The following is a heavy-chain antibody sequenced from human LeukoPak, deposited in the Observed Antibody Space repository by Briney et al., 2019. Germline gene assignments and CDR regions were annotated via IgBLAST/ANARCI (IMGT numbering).Heavy chain of an antibody. CDR1: GGSISSYY. CDR2: IYTSGST. V-gene: IGHV4-4*07. D-gene: IGHD3-9*01. Sequence: SETLSLTCTVSGGSISSYYWSWIRQPAGKGLEWIGRIYTSGSTNYNPSLKSRVTMSVDTSKNQFSLKLSSVTAADTAVYYCASSTKYYDILTGYYDLNYYYYMDVWGKGTTVTVSS. CDR3: ASSTKYYDILTGYYDLNYYYYMDV. J-gene: IGHJ6*03.